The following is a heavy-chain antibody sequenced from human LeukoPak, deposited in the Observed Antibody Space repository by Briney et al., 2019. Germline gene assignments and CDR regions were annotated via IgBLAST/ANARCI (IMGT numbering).Heavy chain of an antibody. CDR1: GFTFNRCW. D-gene: IGHD2-21*02. CDR2: INPDGRDT. Sequence: GGSLRLSCVVSGFTFNRCWMNWVRQAPGKGLEWVAHINPDGRDTYYVDSVKGRFTIFRDNAQNSMYLQMNSLRVEDTAVYYCTSWGDTTAEYFQRWGQGTLVIVSS. CDR3: TSWGDTTAEYFQR. V-gene: IGHV3-7*01. J-gene: IGHJ1*01.